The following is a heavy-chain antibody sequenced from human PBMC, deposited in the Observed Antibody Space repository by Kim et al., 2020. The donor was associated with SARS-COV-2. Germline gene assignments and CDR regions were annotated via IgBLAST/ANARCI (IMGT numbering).Heavy chain of an antibody. CDR2: IIPVLGIG. CDR3: AREAGASYHYYYYMDV. Sequence: SVKVSCKASGGTFSNHAISWVRQAPGQGLEWMGRIIPVLGIGNYAPKFQGRVTITADKSTTTAYMQLSGLKSEDTAVYFCAREAGASYHYYYYMDVWGK. CDR1: GGTFSNHA. J-gene: IGHJ6*03. D-gene: IGHD6-19*01. V-gene: IGHV1-69*04.